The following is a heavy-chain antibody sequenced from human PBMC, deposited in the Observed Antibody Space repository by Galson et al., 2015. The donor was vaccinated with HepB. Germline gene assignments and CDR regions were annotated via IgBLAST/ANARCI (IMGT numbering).Heavy chain of an antibody. V-gene: IGHV5-51*03. J-gene: IGHJ5*02. CDR2: IYPSDSDT. CDR1: GYSFPSYW. CDR3: ARPLRGEWSDGPWVDP. Sequence: QSGAEVKKPGESLKISCKASGYSFPSYWIGWVRQMPGKGLEWLGTIYPSDSDTRYSPSFQGQVTISADKSISTTYLQWSSLKASDTAIYYCARPLRGEWSDGPWVDPWGQGTLVIVSS. D-gene: IGHD3-10*01.